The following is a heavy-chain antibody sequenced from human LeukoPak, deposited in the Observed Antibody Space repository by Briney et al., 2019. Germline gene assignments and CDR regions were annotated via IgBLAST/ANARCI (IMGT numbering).Heavy chain of an antibody. CDR3: AKDTTWVITPYYFDY. J-gene: IGHJ4*02. CDR2: ISAYNGNT. CDR1: GYTFTSYG. Sequence: ASVKVSCKASGYTFTSYGISWVRQAPGQGLEWMGWISAYNGNTNYAQKLQGRVTMTTDTSTSTAYMELRSLRSDNTAVYYCAKDTTWVITPYYFDYWGQGTLVTVSS. D-gene: IGHD1-1*01. V-gene: IGHV1-18*01.